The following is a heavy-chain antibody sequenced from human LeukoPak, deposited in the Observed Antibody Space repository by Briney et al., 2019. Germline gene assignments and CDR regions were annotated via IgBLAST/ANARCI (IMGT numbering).Heavy chain of an antibody. D-gene: IGHD5-18*01. V-gene: IGHV4-59*01. CDR2: IYYSGST. Sequence: SETLSLTCTVSGGSISSYYWSWIRQPPGKGLEWIGYIYYSGSTNYNPSLKSRVTISVDTSKNQFSLKLGSVTAADTAVYYCARGPRGYSYGPPDYWGQGTLVTVSS. CDR3: ARGPRGYSYGPPDY. J-gene: IGHJ4*02. CDR1: GGSISSYY.